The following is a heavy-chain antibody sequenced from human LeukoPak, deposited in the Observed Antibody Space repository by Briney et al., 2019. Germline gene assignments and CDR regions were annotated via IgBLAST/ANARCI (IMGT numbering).Heavy chain of an antibody. J-gene: IGHJ4*02. CDR1: GFTFSSYE. Sequence: GGSLRLSCAASGFTFSSYEMNWVRQAPGKGLEWVSYISSSGSTIYYADSVKGRFTISRDNAKNSLYLQMNSLRAEDTAVYYCARSLYNSGWPDWGQGTLVTVSS. V-gene: IGHV3-48*03. CDR2: ISSSGSTI. D-gene: IGHD6-19*01. CDR3: ARSLYNSGWPD.